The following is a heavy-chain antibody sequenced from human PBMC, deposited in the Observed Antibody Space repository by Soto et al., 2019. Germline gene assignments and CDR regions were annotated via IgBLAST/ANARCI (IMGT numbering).Heavy chain of an antibody. CDR1: GFTFSSYG. Sequence: QVQLVESGGGVVQPGRSLRLSCAASGFTFSSYGMHWVRQAPGKGLEWVAVISYDGSNKYYADSVKGRFTISRDNSKNTLYLQMNSLRAEDTAVYYCAKDRSPLMVFPGYFDYWGQGPLVTVSS. V-gene: IGHV3-30*18. J-gene: IGHJ4*02. CDR3: AKDRSPLMVFPGYFDY. CDR2: ISYDGSNK. D-gene: IGHD2-8*01.